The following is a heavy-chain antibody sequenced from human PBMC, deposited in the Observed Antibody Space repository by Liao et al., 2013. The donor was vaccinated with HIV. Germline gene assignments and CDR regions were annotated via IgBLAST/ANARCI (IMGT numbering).Heavy chain of an antibody. Sequence: QVQLQESGPGLVKPSQTLSLKCNVSGDSVSSGSYYWSWIRQPAGKGLEWIGRTHISGTTNYSPSLKSRVSISMDSSKNQFSLKLRSVTAADTAVYYCARERGSVLGTGIAGWGQGTLVTVSS. V-gene: IGHV4-61*02. CDR2: THISGTT. CDR3: ARERGSVLGTGIAG. CDR1: GDSVSSGSYY. D-gene: IGHD1-1*01. J-gene: IGHJ1*01.